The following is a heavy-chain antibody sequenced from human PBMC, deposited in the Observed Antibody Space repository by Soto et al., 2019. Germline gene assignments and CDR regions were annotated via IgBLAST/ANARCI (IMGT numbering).Heavy chain of an antibody. CDR3: AKRALGYSSSWHTTHFDY. CDR2: ISYDGSNK. J-gene: IGHJ4*02. CDR1: GFTFSSYG. D-gene: IGHD6-13*01. V-gene: IGHV3-30*18. Sequence: PGGSLRLSCAASGFTFSSYGMHWVRQAPGKGLEWVAVISYDGSNKYYADSVKGRFTISRDNSKNTLYLQMNSLRAEDTAVYYCAKRALGYSSSWHTTHFDYWGQGTLVTVSS.